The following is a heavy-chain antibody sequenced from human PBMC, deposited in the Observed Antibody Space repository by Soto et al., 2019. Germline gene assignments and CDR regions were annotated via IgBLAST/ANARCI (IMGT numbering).Heavy chain of an antibody. Sequence: GASVKVSCKASGYTFINNAITWVRQAPGQGLEWMGWISTENGNTNYAQNLQGRVIFTRDRSTNTAYMELRSLRPEDTATYYCARDSSSGTFDNWGQGALVTVSS. V-gene: IGHV1-18*04. CDR3: ARDSSSGTFDN. J-gene: IGHJ4*01. CDR2: ISTENGNT. D-gene: IGHD3-22*01. CDR1: GYTFINNA.